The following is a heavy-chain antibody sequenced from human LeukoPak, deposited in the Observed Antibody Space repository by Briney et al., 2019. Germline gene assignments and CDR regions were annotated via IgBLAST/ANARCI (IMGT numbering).Heavy chain of an antibody. CDR2: ISGSGSHT. J-gene: IGHJ4*02. D-gene: IGHD6-13*01. V-gene: IGHV3-11*06. CDR3: ARVGSTVAAGTPDY. CDR1: GFTFSDYY. Sequence: GGSLRLSCAASGFTFSDYYMSWIRQAPGKGLEWLSYISGSGSHTTYADSVRGRFTISRDNAKNSLPLQVNSLRADDTAVYYCARVGSTVAAGTPDYWGQGTLVTVSS.